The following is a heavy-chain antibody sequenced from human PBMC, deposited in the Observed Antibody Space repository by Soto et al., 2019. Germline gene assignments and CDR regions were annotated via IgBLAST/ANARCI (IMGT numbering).Heavy chain of an antibody. CDR2: IYYSGST. CDR1: GGSISNSSCY. V-gene: IGHV4-39*01. Sequence: QLQLQESGPGLVKPSETLSLTCTVSGGSISNSSCYWAWIRQPPGKGLEWIGTIYYSGSTYRNPSLKSRVTISVDTSKNQFSLKLSSVTAADTAVYFCATSPRRKWELHVGPSWFDPWGQGTLVTVSS. J-gene: IGHJ5*02. D-gene: IGHD1-26*01. CDR3: ATSPRRKWELHVGPSWFDP.